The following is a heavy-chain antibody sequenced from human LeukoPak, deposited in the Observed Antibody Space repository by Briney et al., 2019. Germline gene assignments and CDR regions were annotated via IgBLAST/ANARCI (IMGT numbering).Heavy chain of an antibody. Sequence: ASVKVSCKASGYTFTGYHMHWVRQAPGQGLEWMGWINPNSGGTNYAQKFQGRVTMTRDTSISTAYMELSRLRSDDTAVYYCARAAVPAAHPYFDYWGQGTLVTVSS. CDR3: ARAAVPAAHPYFDY. CDR1: GYTFTGYH. D-gene: IGHD2-2*01. CDR2: INPNSGGT. V-gene: IGHV1-2*02. J-gene: IGHJ4*02.